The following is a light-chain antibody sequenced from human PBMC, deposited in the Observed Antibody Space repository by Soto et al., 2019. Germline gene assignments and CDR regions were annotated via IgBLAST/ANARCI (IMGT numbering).Light chain of an antibody. CDR2: SDT. V-gene: IGLV3-21*04. Sequence: SYELTQPPSVSVAPGQTASISCGGNNIGSKGVNWYQQKPGQAPVLVIYSDTDLPPVIPERLSGCNTANLATLTISRVEAGDEADYYCQVWDSGSAHVVFGGGTKLTVL. J-gene: IGLJ2*01. CDR3: QVWDSGSAHVV. CDR1: NIGSKG.